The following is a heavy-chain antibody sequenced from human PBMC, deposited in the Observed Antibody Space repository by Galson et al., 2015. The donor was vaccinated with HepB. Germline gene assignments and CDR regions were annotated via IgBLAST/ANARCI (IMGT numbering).Heavy chain of an antibody. Sequence: SLRLSCAASGFTFSSYAMSWVRQAPGKGLEWVSAISGSGGSPYYADSVKGRFTLSRDDSKNTLYLQMKRVRAEDTAVYYCTKHLRSLEWPYYFDYWGQGTLVTVSS. CDR1: GFTFSSYA. CDR3: TKHLRSLEWPYYFDY. J-gene: IGHJ4*02. V-gene: IGHV3-23*01. D-gene: IGHD3-3*01. CDR2: ISGSGGSP.